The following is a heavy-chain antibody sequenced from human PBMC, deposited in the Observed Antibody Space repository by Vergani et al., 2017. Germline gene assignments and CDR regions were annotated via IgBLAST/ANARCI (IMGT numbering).Heavy chain of an antibody. J-gene: IGHJ4*02. CDR3: ARAREWLFYY. CDR2: IYTSGST. V-gene: IGHV4-61*02. Sequence: QVQLQESGPGLVKPSQTLSLTCTVSGGSISSGSYYWSWIRQPAGKGLEWIGRIYTSGSTNYNPSRKSRVTISVDTSKNQFSLKLSSVTAADTAVYYCARAREWLFYYWGQGTLVTVSS. D-gene: IGHD6-19*01. CDR1: GGSISSGSYY.